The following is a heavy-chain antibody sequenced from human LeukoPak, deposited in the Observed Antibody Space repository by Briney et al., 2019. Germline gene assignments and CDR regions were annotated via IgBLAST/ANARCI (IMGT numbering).Heavy chain of an antibody. CDR1: GGSISSSNW. V-gene: IGHV4-4*02. CDR2: IYHSGST. Sequence: TTSETLSLTCAVSGGSISSSNWWSWDRQPPGKGLEWIGEIYHSGSTNYNPSLKSRVTISVDKSKNQFSLKLSSVTAADTAVYYCAGAVLSGYFDLWGRGTLVTVSS. CDR3: AGAVLSGYFDL. D-gene: IGHD6-19*01. J-gene: IGHJ2*01.